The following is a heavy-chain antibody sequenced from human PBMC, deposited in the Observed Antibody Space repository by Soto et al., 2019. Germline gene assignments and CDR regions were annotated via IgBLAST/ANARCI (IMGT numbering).Heavy chain of an antibody. CDR3: ARAGGLLVGS. CDR2: KTYDGSNK. CDR1: GFMFSSYA. Sequence: QVQLVESGGGVVQPGRSLRLSCAASGFMFSSYAMHWVRQAPGKGLEWVAVKTYDGSNKYYADSVKGRFTISRDNSKNTLYLQMNSLGAEDTAGYYCARAGGLLVGSWGQGTLLTVSP. J-gene: IGHJ4*02. D-gene: IGHD3-10*01. V-gene: IGHV3-30-3*01.